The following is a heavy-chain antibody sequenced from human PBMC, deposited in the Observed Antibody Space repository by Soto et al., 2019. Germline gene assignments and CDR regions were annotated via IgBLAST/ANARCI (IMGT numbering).Heavy chain of an antibody. D-gene: IGHD3-3*01. J-gene: IGHJ4*02. CDR2: ISSSSSYI. CDR3: ATEAVFGVVPFDY. V-gene: IGHV3-21*01. CDR1: GFTFSSYS. Sequence: GGSLRLSCAASGFTFSSYSMNWVRQAPGKGLEWVSSISSSSSYIYYADSVKGRFTISRDNAKNTLYLQMNSLRAEDTAMYYCATEAVFGVVPFDYWGQGT.